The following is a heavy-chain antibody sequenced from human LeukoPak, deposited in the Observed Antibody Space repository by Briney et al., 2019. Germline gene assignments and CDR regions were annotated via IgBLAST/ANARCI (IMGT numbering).Heavy chain of an antibody. V-gene: IGHV3-7*01. D-gene: IGHD6-13*01. Sequence: GGSLRLSCAASGFTFSSFWLAWVRQAPGKGLEWVANIERDGSKKTYVDSVKGRFTISRDNAKNSLYLQMSSLRAEDTAVYYCATAPAAADSFWGQGTLVAVSA. CDR1: GFTFSSFW. CDR3: ATAPAAADSF. CDR2: IERDGSKK. J-gene: IGHJ4*02.